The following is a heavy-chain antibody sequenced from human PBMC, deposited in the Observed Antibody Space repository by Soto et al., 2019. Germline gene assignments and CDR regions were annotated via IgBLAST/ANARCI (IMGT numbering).Heavy chain of an antibody. D-gene: IGHD4-17*01. CDR2: ISYDGTNK. V-gene: IGHV3-30*18. J-gene: IGHJ6*02. Sequence: QVQLVESGGGEVQPGRSLTISCAASGFTFSTYGMHWVRQTPGKGLEWVAVISYDGTNKFYSDSVKGRFTISRDNFKNTLTLQMNSLRADDTAVYSCAKDLQSYGDYDYYCYGMEVCGLGTRVTVSS. CDR3: AKDLQSYGDYDYYCYGMEV. CDR1: GFTFSTYG.